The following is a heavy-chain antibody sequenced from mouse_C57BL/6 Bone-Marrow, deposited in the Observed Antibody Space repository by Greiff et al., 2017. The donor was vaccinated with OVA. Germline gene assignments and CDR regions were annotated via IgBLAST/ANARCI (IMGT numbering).Heavy chain of an antibody. CDR2: ISSGGSYT. CDR3: ARPVYGSSYYFDY. J-gene: IGHJ2*01. Sequence: EVQLQQSGGDLVKPGGSLKLSCAASGVTFSSYGMSWVRQTPDKRLEWVATISSGGSYTYYPDSVKGRFTISSDNAKNTLYLQMSSLKSEDTAMYYCARPVYGSSYYFDYWGQGTTLAVSS. V-gene: IGHV5-6*01. D-gene: IGHD1-1*01. CDR1: GVTFSSYG.